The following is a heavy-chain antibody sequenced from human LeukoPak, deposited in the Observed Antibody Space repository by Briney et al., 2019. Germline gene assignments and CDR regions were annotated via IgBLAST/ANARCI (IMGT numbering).Heavy chain of an antibody. CDR3: ARASYYDSSGYYLGYNWFDP. J-gene: IGHJ5*02. V-gene: IGHV1-69*04. D-gene: IGHD3-22*01. CDR2: IIPILGIA. Sequence: EASVKVSCKASGGTFSSYAISWVRQAPGQGLEWMGRIIPILGIANYAQKFQGRVTITADKSTSTAYMELSSLRSEDTAVYYCARASYYDSSGYYLGYNWFDPWGQGTLVTVSS. CDR1: GGTFSSYA.